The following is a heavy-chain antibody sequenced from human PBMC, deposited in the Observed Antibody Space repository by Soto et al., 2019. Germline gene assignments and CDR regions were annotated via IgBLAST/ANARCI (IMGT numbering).Heavy chain of an antibody. CDR1: GFTFSVYA. CDR2: ISSDGNNE. V-gene: IGHV3-30-3*01. J-gene: IGHJ4*02. CDR3: AREPLNWNTGCDY. Sequence: VGSLRLSCAASGFTFSVYAMHWVRQAPGKGLEWVALISSDGNNEYYEDSVKGRFTISRDNSNNMVYLQVKSLRVEDTAVYYCAREPLNWNTGCDYGGRGTLVTVSS. D-gene: IGHD1-20*01.